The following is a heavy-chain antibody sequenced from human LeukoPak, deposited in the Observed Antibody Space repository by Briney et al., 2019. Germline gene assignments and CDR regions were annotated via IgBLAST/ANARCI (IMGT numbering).Heavy chain of an antibody. J-gene: IGHJ4*02. CDR2: ISGSGGST. V-gene: IGHV3-23*01. Sequence: GGSLRLSCAASGFTFSSYAMSWVRQAPGKGLEWVSAISGSGGSTHYAGSVKGRFTISRDNSENTLSLQMNSLRAEDTAVYYCAKDAITSDWYDLDYWGQGTLVSVSS. CDR1: GFTFSSYA. D-gene: IGHD6-19*01. CDR3: AKDAITSDWYDLDY.